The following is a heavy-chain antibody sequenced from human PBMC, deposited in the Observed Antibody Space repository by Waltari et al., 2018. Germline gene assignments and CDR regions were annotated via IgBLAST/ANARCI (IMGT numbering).Heavy chain of an antibody. Sequence: EVQLLESGGGWVQPGGSLRLSCAASGFNFGNYAMIWVRQAPGKGLECVSLFSGCSGYTHYADSVRGRFTISRDNSKNMLYLQMSSLRVEDTAIYYCAKGGVNWNVRDGFDSWGQGTPVTVSS. V-gene: IGHV3-23*01. CDR1: GFNFGNYA. CDR2: FSGCSGYT. CDR3: AKGGVNWNVRDGFDS. J-gene: IGHJ4*02. D-gene: IGHD1-1*01.